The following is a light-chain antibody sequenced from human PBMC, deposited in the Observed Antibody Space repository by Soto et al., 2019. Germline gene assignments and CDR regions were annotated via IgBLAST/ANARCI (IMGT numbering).Light chain of an antibody. CDR3: SSYTSSSTLYV. CDR1: SSDVGSYTY. V-gene: IGLV2-14*01. Sequence: QSVLTQPASVSGSPRQSITISCTGASSDVGSYTYVSWYQQHPGKAPKLMIYEVNNRPSGVSNRFSGSKSGNTASLTISGLQAEDEADYYCSSYTSSSTLYVFGTDQADRP. J-gene: IGLJ1*01. CDR2: EVN.